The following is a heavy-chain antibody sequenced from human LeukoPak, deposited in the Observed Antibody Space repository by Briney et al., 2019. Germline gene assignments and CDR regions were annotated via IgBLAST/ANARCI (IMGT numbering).Heavy chain of an antibody. CDR3: ARGEAFCDY. CDR1: GFTFSRYW. J-gene: IGHJ4*02. V-gene: IGHV3-7*05. CDR2: IKEDATKT. Sequence: GGSLRLSCAASGFTFSRYWMTWVRQAPGKGLEWVANIKEDATKTYYVDSVKGRFTISRDNAQNSLYLQMNSLTPEDTAVYYCARGEAFCDYWGQGALVTVSS.